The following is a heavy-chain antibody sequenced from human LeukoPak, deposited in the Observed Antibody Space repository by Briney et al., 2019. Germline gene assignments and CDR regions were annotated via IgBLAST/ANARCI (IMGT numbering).Heavy chain of an antibody. J-gene: IGHJ6*03. Sequence: SETLSLTCAVYGGSLSGYYWSWIRQPPGKGLEWIGEMNHSGSTNYNPSLKSRVTISVDTSKNQFSLKLSSVTAADAAVYYCARGGRLGRYYYYYYMDVWGKGTTVTVSS. V-gene: IGHV4-34*01. CDR3: ARGGRLGRYYYYYYMDV. CDR1: GGSLSGYY. D-gene: IGHD1-1*01. CDR2: MNHSGST.